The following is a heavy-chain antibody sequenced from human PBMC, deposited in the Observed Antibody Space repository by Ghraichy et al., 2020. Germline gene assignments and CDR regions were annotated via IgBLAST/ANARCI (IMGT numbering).Heavy chain of an antibody. CDR2: IYHTGST. J-gene: IGHJ4*02. CDR1: GGSIISSNW. Sequence: SETLSLTCAVSGGSIISSNWWSWVRQPPGKGLEWIGEIYHTGSTNYNPSLKSRVTISLDKSKMQFSLNLSSVTAADTAVYFCARGAHGWYFDHWGQGTLVTVSS. V-gene: IGHV4-4*02. CDR3: ARGAHGWYFDH. D-gene: IGHD6-19*01.